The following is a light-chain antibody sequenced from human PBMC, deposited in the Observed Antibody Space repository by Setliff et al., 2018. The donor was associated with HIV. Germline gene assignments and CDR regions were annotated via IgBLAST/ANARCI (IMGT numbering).Light chain of an antibody. CDR3: SSYTSSGAPSYV. J-gene: IGLJ1*01. V-gene: IGLV2-14*01. CDR2: EVS. CDR1: IDPYNS. Sequence: QSALTQPASVSGSPGQSITVSCTDIDPYNSVSWYQQLPGKAPKLILYEVSVRPSGISHRFAGSKSDNTASPTISGLEAEDEGSYYCSSYTSSGAPSYVFGTGTKGTV.